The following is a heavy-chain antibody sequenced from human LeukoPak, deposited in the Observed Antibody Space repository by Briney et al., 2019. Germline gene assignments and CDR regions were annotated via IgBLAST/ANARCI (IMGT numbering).Heavy chain of an antibody. CDR2: ISAYNGNT. CDR1: GSTFTIYG. CDR3: AREGEWCYLAY. Sequence: ASGTVSCTASGSTFTIYGISWVRQAPGQGLEWMGWISAYNGNTKYAQKLQGRVTMTTDTSTSTAYMELRSLRSDDTAVYYGAREGEWCYLAYWGQGTLVTVS. V-gene: IGHV1-18*01. J-gene: IGHJ4*02. D-gene: IGHD3-16*01.